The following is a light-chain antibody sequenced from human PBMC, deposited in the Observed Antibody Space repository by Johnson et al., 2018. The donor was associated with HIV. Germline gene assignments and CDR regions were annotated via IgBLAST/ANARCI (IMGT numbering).Light chain of an antibody. J-gene: IGLJ1*01. CDR1: SSNIGNNY. CDR3: GTWDSSLSAFYG. Sequence: QLVLTQPPSVSAAPGQKVTISCSGSSSNIGNNYVSWYQHLPGKAPKLLIYDNNKRPSGIPDRFSGSKSGTSATLGITGLQTGDEADYYCGTWDSSLSAFYGFGTGTKVTVL. CDR2: DNN. V-gene: IGLV1-51*01.